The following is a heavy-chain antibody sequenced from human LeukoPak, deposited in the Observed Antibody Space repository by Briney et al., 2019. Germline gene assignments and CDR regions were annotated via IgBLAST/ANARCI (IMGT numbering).Heavy chain of an antibody. Sequence: SETLSLTCTVSGYSISSGYYWGWIRQPPGKGLEWIGSIYYSGSTYYNPSLKSRVTISVDTSKNQFSLKLSSVTAADTAVYYCARGPDDAFDIWGQGTMVTVSS. CDR1: GYSISSGYY. J-gene: IGHJ3*02. CDR2: IYYSGST. V-gene: IGHV4-38-2*02. CDR3: ARGPDDAFDI.